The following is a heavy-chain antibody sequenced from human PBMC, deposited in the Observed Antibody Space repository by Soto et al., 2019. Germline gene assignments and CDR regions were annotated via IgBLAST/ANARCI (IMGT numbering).Heavy chain of an antibody. V-gene: IGHV3-7*01. J-gene: IGHJ4*02. CDR3: ARDKRLYSSGPVPFDY. D-gene: IGHD6-19*01. CDR2: TTRGGNDT. CDR1: GFTFSNYW. Sequence: GGSLRLSCAASGFTFSNYWMSWVRQAPGKGLEWLAMTTRGGNDTYYVDSVRGQFTISRDSAKNTLYLQMNSLRAEDTAVYYCARDKRLYSSGPVPFDYWGQGTLVTVPS.